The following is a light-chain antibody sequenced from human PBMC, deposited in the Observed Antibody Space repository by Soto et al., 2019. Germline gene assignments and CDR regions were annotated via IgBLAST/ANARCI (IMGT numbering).Light chain of an antibody. V-gene: IGKV2-28*01. J-gene: IGKJ1*01. Sequence: IVMTQSPLSLPVTPGEPASISCSSSQSPLHSNGYNYLDWYLQKPGQSPQLLIYLGSNRASGVPDRFSGSGSGTDFTLKISRVEAEDVGVYYCMQPLQSWKFGQGTKVDIK. CDR1: QSPLHSNGYNY. CDR2: LGS. CDR3: MQPLQSWK.